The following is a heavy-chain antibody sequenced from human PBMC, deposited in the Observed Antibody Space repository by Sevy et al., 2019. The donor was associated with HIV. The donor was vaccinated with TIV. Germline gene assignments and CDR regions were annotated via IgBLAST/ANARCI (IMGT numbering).Heavy chain of an antibody. J-gene: IGHJ4*02. V-gene: IGHV3-23*01. CDR2: LSFGCGKI. CDR1: GFPFNIYS. D-gene: IGHD2-15*01. Sequence: GGSLRLSCATSGFPFNIYSMSWVRQAPGKGLEWVSTLSFGCGKINYADSVKGRFTISRDNSENTLYLEMNSLRAEDTALYFRALEGCCKPHDYWGRGTLVAVSS. CDR3: ALEGCCKPHDY.